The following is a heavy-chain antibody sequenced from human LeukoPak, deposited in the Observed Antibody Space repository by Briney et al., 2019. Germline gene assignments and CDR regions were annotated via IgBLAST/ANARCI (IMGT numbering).Heavy chain of an antibody. J-gene: IGHJ6*03. Sequence: SETLSLTCAVSGGSISSSNWWSWVRQPPGKGLEWIGEIYHSGSTNYNPSLKSRVTISVDKSKNQFSLKLSSVTAADTAVYYCARLAAAGDYYYYYMDVWGKGTTVTVSS. D-gene: IGHD6-13*01. V-gene: IGHV4-4*02. CDR3: ARLAAAGDYYYYYMDV. CDR1: GGSISSSNW. CDR2: IYHSGST.